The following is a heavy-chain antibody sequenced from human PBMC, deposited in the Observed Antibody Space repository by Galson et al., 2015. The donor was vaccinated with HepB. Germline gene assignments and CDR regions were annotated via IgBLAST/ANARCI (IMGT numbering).Heavy chain of an antibody. V-gene: IGHV3-30*04. J-gene: IGHJ4*02. CDR2: ISGDGKTT. CDR3: ARDFNWNYDY. D-gene: IGHD1-1*01. Sequence: SLRLSCAASGFSFTTYNMHWVRQGPVKGLEWLAIISGDGKTTFYADSVRGRFTISRGNSKNTLFLQMHSLRPEDTAVYYCARDFNWNYDYWGQGTLVTVSS. CDR1: GFSFTTYN.